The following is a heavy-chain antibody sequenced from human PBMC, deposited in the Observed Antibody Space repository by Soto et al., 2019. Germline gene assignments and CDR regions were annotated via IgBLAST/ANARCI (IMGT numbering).Heavy chain of an antibody. CDR2: IKQDGSEK. V-gene: IGHV3-7*01. D-gene: IGHD3-10*01. CDR3: ARDGGFYFDY. J-gene: IGHJ4*02. Sequence: EVHLVESGGGLVQPGGSLRLSCAASGFTFSDYWMSWVRQAPGKGLEWVANIKQDGSEKYFVDSVKVRFTTSRDNAKNSLYLQMNSLRDEDTAVYYCARDGGFYFDYWGQGTLVTVSS. CDR1: GFTFSDYW.